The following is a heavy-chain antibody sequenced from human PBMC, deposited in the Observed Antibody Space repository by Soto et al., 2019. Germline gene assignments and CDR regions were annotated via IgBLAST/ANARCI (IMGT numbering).Heavy chain of an antibody. J-gene: IGHJ6*02. D-gene: IGHD2-15*01. CDR1: GGSISSYY. V-gene: IGHV4-59*01. Sequence: SETLSLTCTVSGGSISSYYWSWIRQPLGKGLEWIGYIYYSGSTNYNPSLKSRVTISVDTSKNQFSLKLSSVTAADTAVYYCARVFYSCCPRDYRYGLSFSGQGTSVP. CDR3: ARVFYSCCPRDYRYGLSF. CDR2: IYYSGST.